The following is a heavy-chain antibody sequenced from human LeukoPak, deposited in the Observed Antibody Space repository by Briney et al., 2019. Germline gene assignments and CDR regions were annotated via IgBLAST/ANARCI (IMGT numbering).Heavy chain of an antibody. J-gene: IGHJ4*02. D-gene: IGHD5-24*01. V-gene: IGHV4-34*01. CDR2: INHSGST. CDR3: ARGSRWLRTFDY. Sequence: PSETLSLTCAVYGGSFSGYYWSWIRQPPGKGLEWVGEINHSGSTNYNPSLKSRVTISVDTSKNQFSLKLSSVTAADTAVYYCARGSRWLRTFDYWGQGTLVTVSS. CDR1: GGSFSGYY.